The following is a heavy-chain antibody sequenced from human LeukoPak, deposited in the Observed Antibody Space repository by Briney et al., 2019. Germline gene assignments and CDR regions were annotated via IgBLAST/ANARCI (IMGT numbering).Heavy chain of an antibody. J-gene: IGHJ3*02. CDR1: GGSISSSSYY. CDR3: ARDRVAWIQLNDAFDI. Sequence: SETLSLTCTVSGGSISSSSYYWGWIRQPPGKGLEWIGSIYYGGSTHHNPSLRSRVTISVDTSKNHFSLKLNSVTAADTAVYYCARDRVAWIQLNDAFDIWGQGTMVTVSS. D-gene: IGHD5-18*01. CDR2: IYYGGST. V-gene: IGHV4-39*07.